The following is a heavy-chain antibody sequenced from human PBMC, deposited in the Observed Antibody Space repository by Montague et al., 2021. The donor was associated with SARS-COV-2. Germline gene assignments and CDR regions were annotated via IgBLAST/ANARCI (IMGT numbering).Heavy chain of an antibody. CDR2: IYYSGST. V-gene: IGHV4-59*07. CDR3: ARGSHYYDSSGYYFDY. CDR1: GGPISSYY. J-gene: IGHJ4*02. D-gene: IGHD3-22*01. Sequence: SDTLSLTCTVSGGPISSYYWSWIRQPPGKGLEWIGYIYYSGSTNXNPSLKSRVTISVDTSKNQFSLKLSSVTAADTAVYYCARGSHYYDSSGYYFDYWGQGTLVTVSS.